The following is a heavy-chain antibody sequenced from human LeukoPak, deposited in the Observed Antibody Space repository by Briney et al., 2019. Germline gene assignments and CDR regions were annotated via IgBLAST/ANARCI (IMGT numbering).Heavy chain of an antibody. Sequence: GGSLRLSCAASGFTVSSNYMSWVRQAPGRGLEWVSVIYSGGSTYYADSVKGRFTISRDNTKNTLFLRMNSLRAGDTAVYYCARGTVTMVDYRGQGTLVTVSS. CDR1: GFTVSSNY. CDR2: IYSGGST. J-gene: IGHJ4*02. V-gene: IGHV3-66*01. D-gene: IGHD3-10*01. CDR3: ARGTVTMVDY.